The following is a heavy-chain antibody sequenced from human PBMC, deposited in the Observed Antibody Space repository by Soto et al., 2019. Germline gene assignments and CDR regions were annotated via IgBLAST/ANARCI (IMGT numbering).Heavy chain of an antibody. J-gene: IGHJ5*02. Sequence: SVKVSCKASGGTFSSYAISWVRQAPGQGLEWMGGIIPIFGTANYAQKFQGRVTITADESTSIAYMELSSLRSEDTAVYYCAREGDSSSWYSNWFDPWGQGTLVTVSS. CDR1: GGTFSSYA. CDR2: IIPIFGTA. V-gene: IGHV1-69*13. D-gene: IGHD6-13*01. CDR3: AREGDSSSWYSNWFDP.